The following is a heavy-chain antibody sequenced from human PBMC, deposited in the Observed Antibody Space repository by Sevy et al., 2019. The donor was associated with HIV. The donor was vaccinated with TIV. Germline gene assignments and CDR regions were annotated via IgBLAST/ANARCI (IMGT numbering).Heavy chain of an antibody. V-gene: IGHV3-9*01. J-gene: IGHJ4*02. CDR3: AKDWLRGYRYGYPHY. CDR1: GFTFDHIA. CDR2: LSWNSGDI. D-gene: IGHD5-18*01. Sequence: GGSLRLTCAVTGFTFDHIAFHWVRLAPGKGLEWVSGLSWNSGDIGYADSVKGRFTISRDNAKKAVYLQMNSLRVGDTALYYCAKDWLRGYRYGYPHYWGQGTLVTVSS.